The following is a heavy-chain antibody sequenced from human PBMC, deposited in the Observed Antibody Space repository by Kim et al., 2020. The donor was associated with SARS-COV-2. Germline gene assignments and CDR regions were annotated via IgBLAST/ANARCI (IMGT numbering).Heavy chain of an antibody. D-gene: IGHD3-3*01. J-gene: IGHJ4*02. V-gene: IGHV3-7*01. CDR2: IRKDSSEK. CDR1: RFTFSDYW. Sequence: GGSLRLSCVGSRFTFSDYWMSWVRQVPGKGLEWVANIRKDSSEKFYVDSVKGRFTISRDNAKNSLYLQMNSLRVEDTALYYCARYYDFWSDQDYWGQGALVTVSS. CDR3: ARYYDFWSDQDY.